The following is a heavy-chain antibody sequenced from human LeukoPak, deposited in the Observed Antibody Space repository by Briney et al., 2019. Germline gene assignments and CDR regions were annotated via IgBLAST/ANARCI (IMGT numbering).Heavy chain of an antibody. D-gene: IGHD5-24*01. CDR3: ARAGPGTYNYYFDY. CDR2: IIPIFGTA. CDR1: GGTFSSYA. J-gene: IGHJ4*02. V-gene: IGHV1-69*06. Sequence: SVKVSCKASGGTFSSYAISWVRQAPGQGLEWMGGIIPIFGTANYAQKFQGRVTITADKSTSTAYMELSSLRSEDTAVYYCARAGPGTYNYYFDYWREGTMVTVSS.